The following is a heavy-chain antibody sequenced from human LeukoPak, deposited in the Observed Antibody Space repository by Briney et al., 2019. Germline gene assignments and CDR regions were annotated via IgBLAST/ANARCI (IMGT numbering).Heavy chain of an antibody. Sequence: GGSLRLSCAASGFIFSDHWMSWFRQAPGKGLEWVANIKEDGSEKYYVDSVKGRLTISRDKAKNALFLQMNSLRVEDTAVYYCARGRGWVFDYWGQGTLVTVSS. V-gene: IGHV3-7*04. J-gene: IGHJ4*02. CDR1: GFIFSDHW. CDR2: IKEDGSEK. D-gene: IGHD6-19*01. CDR3: ARGRGWVFDY.